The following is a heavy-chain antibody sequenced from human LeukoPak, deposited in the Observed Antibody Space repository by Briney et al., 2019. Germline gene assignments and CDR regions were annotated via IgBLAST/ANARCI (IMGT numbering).Heavy chain of an antibody. J-gene: IGHJ6*03. D-gene: IGHD3-16*01. CDR1: GGSISSFY. V-gene: IGHV4-4*07. CDR3: ARGLGGAYYYMDV. CDR2: VDTSGST. Sequence: SETLSLTCTVSGGSISSFYWTWARQPAGKGLEWIGRVDTSGSTHYNPSLKGRVTMSLDTSKYQFSLRLSSVTVADTAVYYCARGLGGAYYYMDVWGKGTTVTVSS.